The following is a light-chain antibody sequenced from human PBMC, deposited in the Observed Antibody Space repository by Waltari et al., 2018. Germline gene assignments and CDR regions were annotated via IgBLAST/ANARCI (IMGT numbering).Light chain of an antibody. Sequence: DIQLTQSPSFLSASIGARVTITCRASQGISSYLAWYQPKPGKAPKLLIYASSTLQSGVPSRFSGSGSGTEFTLTISSLQPEDFATYYCQELNTYPQSLTFGGGTKVEI. V-gene: IGKV1-9*01. J-gene: IGKJ4*01. CDR1: QGISSY. CDR3: QELNTYPQSLT. CDR2: ASS.